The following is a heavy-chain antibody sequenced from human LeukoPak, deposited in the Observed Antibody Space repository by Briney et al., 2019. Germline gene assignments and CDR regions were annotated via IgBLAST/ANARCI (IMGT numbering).Heavy chain of an antibody. CDR2: IYYGGST. D-gene: IGHD3-3*01. V-gene: IGHV4-39*01. CDR1: GGSISSSSHC. Sequence: PSETLSLTCTVSGGSISSSSHCWGWIRQPPGKGLEWIGNIYYGGSTYYSPSLKSRVTISVDTSKNQFSLKLSSVTAADTAVYYCARQGTLLEWSWFDYWGQGTLVTVSS. J-gene: IGHJ4*02. CDR3: ARQGTLLEWSWFDY.